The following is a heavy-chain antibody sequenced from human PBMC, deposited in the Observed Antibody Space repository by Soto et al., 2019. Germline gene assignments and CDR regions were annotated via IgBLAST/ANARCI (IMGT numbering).Heavy chain of an antibody. J-gene: IGHJ3*02. CDR3: ARFGIAVAGFDVFDI. CDR1: GYTFTSYG. Sequence: ASVKVSCKASGYTFTSYGISWVRQAPGQGLEWMGWISAYNGNTNYAQKLQGRVTMATDTSTSTAYMELRSLRSDDTAVYYCARFGIAVAGFDVFDIWGQGTMVTVSS. CDR2: ISAYNGNT. V-gene: IGHV1-18*01. D-gene: IGHD6-19*01.